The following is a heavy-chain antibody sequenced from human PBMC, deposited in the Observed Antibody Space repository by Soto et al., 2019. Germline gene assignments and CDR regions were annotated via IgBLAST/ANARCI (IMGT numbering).Heavy chain of an antibody. CDR1: GGSLSSFD. CDR2: IYDSRST. V-gene: IGHV4-59*01. Sequence: SDTLSLTCTVSGGSLSSFDWVWIRQPPGKELEGIGQIYDSRSTIYNPSLESRVTILVASSKNQVSLDLTSVSAADTAVNYCARGWGGAYYFETWGQGALVTVCS. J-gene: IGHJ4*02. D-gene: IGHD3-3*01. CDR3: ARGWGGAYYFET.